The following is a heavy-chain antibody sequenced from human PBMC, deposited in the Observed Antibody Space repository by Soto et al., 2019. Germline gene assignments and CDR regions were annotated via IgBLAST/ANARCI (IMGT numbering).Heavy chain of an antibody. V-gene: IGHV4-59*01. CDR2: IYYSGST. D-gene: IGHD2-15*01. J-gene: IGHJ6*03. CDR1: GGSISSYY. Sequence: KASETLSLTCTVSGGSISSYYWSWIRQPPGKGLEWIGYIYYSGSTNYNPSLKSRVTISVDTSKNQFSLKLSSVTAADTAVYYCARAPNIVVVVAATRHYYMDVWGKGTTVTVSS. CDR3: ARAPNIVVVVAATRHYYMDV.